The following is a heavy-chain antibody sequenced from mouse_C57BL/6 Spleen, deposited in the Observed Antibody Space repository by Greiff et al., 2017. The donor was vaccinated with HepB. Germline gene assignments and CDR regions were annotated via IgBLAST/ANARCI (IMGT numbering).Heavy chain of an antibody. CDR2: IYPGDGDT. V-gene: IGHV1-80*01. Sequence: QVHVKQSGAELVKPGASVKISCKASGYAFSSYWMNWVKQRPGKGLEWIGQIYPGDGDTNYNGKFKGKATLTADKSSSTAYMQRSSLTSEDSAVYFCARTAWAPWYFDVWGTGTTVTVSS. CDR3: ARTAWAPWYFDV. CDR1: GYAFSSYW. J-gene: IGHJ1*03. D-gene: IGHD3-1*01.